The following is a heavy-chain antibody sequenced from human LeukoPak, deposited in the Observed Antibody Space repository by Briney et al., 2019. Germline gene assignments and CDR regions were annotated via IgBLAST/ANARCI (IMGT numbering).Heavy chain of an antibody. CDR1: GYSFPTYW. Sequence: GESLKISCKASGYSFPTYWIGWVRQMPGKGLEWMGIIYPGDSDTRHSPSFQGQVTISADKSISTAYLQWSSLKASDTAMYYCARLRAYYNSGSYSYFDYWGQGTLVTVSS. V-gene: IGHV5-51*01. CDR3: ARLRAYYNSGSYSYFDY. J-gene: IGHJ4*02. D-gene: IGHD3-10*01. CDR2: IYPGDSDT.